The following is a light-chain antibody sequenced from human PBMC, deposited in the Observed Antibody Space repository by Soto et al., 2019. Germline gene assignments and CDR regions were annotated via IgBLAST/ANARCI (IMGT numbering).Light chain of an antibody. Sequence: QSALTQPASVSGSPGQSITISCTGTSSDVGGYNYVSWYQQHPGKAPKLMIYDVSNRPSGVSDRFSGSKSGNTASLTISGLLAEDEAEYYCCSYTSSSTYVFGTGTKVTVL. V-gene: IGLV2-14*03. J-gene: IGLJ1*01. CDR2: DVS. CDR1: SSDVGGYNY. CDR3: CSYTSSSTYV.